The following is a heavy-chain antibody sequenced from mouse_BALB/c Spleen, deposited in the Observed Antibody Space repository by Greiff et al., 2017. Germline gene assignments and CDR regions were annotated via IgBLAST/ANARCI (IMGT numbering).Heavy chain of an antibody. D-gene: IGHD2-4*01. J-gene: IGHJ4*01. V-gene: IGHV1-80*01. CDR1: GYAFSSYW. CDR3: AREDIYYDYAYAMDY. Sequence: VQLQESGAELVRPGSSVKISCKASGYAFSSYWMNWVKQRPGQGLEWIGQIYPGDGDTNYNGKFKGKATLTADKSSSTAYMQLSSLTSEDSAVYFCAREDIYYDYAYAMDYWGQGTSVTVSS. CDR2: IYPGDGDT.